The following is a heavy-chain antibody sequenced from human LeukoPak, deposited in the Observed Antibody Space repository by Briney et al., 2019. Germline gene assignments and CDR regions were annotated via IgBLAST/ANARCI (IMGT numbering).Heavy chain of an antibody. CDR2: ISAYNGKT. J-gene: IGHJ4*02. D-gene: IGHD4-17*01. CDR3: AVQFGDYAPFDY. CDR1: GYTFTSYG. V-gene: IGHV1-18*01. Sequence: ASVKVSCKASGYTFTSYGISWVRQAPGQGLEWMGWISAYNGKTIYEQKFQGRVTMSTDTSTSTAYLEVRGLRSDDTAVFYCAVQFGDYAPFDYWGQGTLVTVSS.